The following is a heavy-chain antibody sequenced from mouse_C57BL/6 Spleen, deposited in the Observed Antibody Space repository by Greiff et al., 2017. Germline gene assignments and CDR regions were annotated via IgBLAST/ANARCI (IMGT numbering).Heavy chain of an antibody. V-gene: IGHV1-82*01. CDR3: AKDSNSYWYFDV. D-gene: IGHD2-5*01. CDR2: IYPGDGDT. J-gene: IGHJ1*03. CDR1: GYAFSSSW. Sequence: VQLQQSGPELVKPGASVKISCKASGYAFSSSWMNWVKQRPGKGLEWIGRIYPGDGDTNYNGKFKGKATLTADKSSSTAYMQLSSLTSEDSAVYCCAKDSNSYWYFDVWGTGTTVTVSS.